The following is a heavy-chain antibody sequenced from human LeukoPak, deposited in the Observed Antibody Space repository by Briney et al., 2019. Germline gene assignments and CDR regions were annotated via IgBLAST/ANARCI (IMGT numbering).Heavy chain of an antibody. CDR2: IYTSGST. CDR3: ARVQHTQWLVRGIDY. J-gene: IGHJ4*02. Sequence: SETLSLTCTVSGGSISSYYWSWIRQPAGKGLEWIGRIYTSGSTNYNPSLKSRVTISVDTSKNQFSLKLSSVTAADTAVYYCARVQHTQWLVRGIDYWGQGTLVTVSS. D-gene: IGHD6-19*01. CDR1: GGSISSYY. V-gene: IGHV4-4*07.